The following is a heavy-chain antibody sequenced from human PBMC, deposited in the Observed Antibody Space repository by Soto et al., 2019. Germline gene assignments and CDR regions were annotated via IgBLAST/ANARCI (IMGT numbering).Heavy chain of an antibody. CDR1: GFTFSSYS. CDR3: ARDLGQLVRLFVYYYGMDV. D-gene: IGHD6-6*01. J-gene: IGHJ6*02. CDR2: ISSSSSTI. Sequence: PGGSLRLSCAASGFTFSSYSMNWVRQAPGKGLEWVSYISSSSSTIYYADSVKGRFTISRDNAKNSLYLQMNSLRDEDTAVYYCARDLGQLVRLFVYYYGMDVWGQGTTVTVSS. V-gene: IGHV3-48*02.